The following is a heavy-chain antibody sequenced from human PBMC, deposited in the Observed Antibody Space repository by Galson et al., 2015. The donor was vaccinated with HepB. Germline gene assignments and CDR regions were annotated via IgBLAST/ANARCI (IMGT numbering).Heavy chain of an antibody. CDR3: AKDLPPHCSSTSCRLFDY. D-gene: IGHD2-2*01. CDR2: ISGSGGST. V-gene: IGHV3-23*01. CDR1: GFTFSSYA. Sequence: SLRLSCAASGFTFSSYAMSWVRQAPGKGLEWVSAISGSGGSTYYADSVKGRFTISRDNSKNTLYLQMNSLRAEDTAVYYCAKDLPPHCSSTSCRLFDYWGQGNLVTVSS. J-gene: IGHJ4*02.